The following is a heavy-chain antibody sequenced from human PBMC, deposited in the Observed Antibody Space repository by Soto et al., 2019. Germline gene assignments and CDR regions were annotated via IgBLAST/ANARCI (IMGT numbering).Heavy chain of an antibody. V-gene: IGHV3-33*01. CDR3: ARDRKGELLPEVYYGMDV. CDR1: GFTFSSYG. J-gene: IGHJ6*02. D-gene: IGHD1-26*01. CDR2: IWYDGSKK. Sequence: QVQLVESGGGVVQPGRSLRLSCAASGFTFSSYGMHWVRQAPGKGLEWVAVIWYDGSKKYYADSVKGRFTISRDNSKNTLYLQMNSLRAEDTAVYYCARDRKGELLPEVYYGMDVWGQGTTVTVSS.